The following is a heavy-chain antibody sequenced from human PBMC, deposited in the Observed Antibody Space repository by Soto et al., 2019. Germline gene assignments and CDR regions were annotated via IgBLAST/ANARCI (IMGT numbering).Heavy chain of an antibody. D-gene: IGHD5-18*01. CDR2: IDWDDNK. J-gene: IGHJ4*02. Sequence: GPTLVNPTQTLTLTCTFSWFSLSSSGMCVSWIRQPPGKAPEWLARIDWDDNKYYSTSLKTRLTISKDTSKNQVVLTMTNVDSVNTMTNVDPVDTATYYCARSSMTRDAGTFDSWGQGILVTVSS. CDR3: PVDTATYYCARSSMTRDAGTFDS. V-gene: IGHV2-70*11. CDR1: WFSLSSSGMC.